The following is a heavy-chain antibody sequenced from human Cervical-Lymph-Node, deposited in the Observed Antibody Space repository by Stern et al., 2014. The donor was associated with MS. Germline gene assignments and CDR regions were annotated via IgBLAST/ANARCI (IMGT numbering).Heavy chain of an antibody. V-gene: IGHV5-51*01. CDR1: GYGFTTNW. Sequence: EVQLVQSGAEVKKSGESLRISCKGSGYGFTTNWIAWVRQMPGKGLEWMGSIYPGDSDATYSPSFRGQVTISVAKSSTTAYLHWAALKASDTAIYYCARGMTMVYWGQGTLVAVSS. D-gene: IGHD4/OR15-4a*01. J-gene: IGHJ4*02. CDR3: ARGMTMVY. CDR2: IYPGDSDA.